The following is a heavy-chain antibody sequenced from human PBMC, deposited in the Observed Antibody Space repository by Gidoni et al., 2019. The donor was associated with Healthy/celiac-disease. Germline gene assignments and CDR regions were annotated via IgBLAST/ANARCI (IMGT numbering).Heavy chain of an antibody. CDR1: GFTCEAYA. CDR2: ISWKSGSI. D-gene: IGHD6-19*01. Sequence: EVQLVEAGGGLVHPGWSLTLSCAASGFTCEAYAQHWAGQAPGKGLEWVSGISWKSGSIGYADSVKGRFTSPRDNAKNSLYLQMNSLRAEDTALYYCAKDIRAVAGTGGYYGMDVWGQGTTVTVPS. CDR3: AKDIRAVAGTGGYYGMDV. J-gene: IGHJ6*02. V-gene: IGHV3-9*01.